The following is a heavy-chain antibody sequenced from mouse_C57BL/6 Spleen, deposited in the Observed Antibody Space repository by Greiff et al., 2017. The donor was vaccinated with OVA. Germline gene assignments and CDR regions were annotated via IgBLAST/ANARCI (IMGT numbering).Heavy chain of an antibody. CDR1: GYSITSGYY. D-gene: IGHD2-3*01. J-gene: IGHJ2*01. Sequence: EVKLVESGPGLVKPSQSLSLTCSVTGYSITSGYYWNWLRQFPGNKLEWMGYISYDGSNHSNPSLKNRISITRDTSKNQFFLKLNSVTTEDTATYYCARDFGYDWGQGTTLTVSS. CDR3: ARDFGYD. CDR2: ISYDGSN. V-gene: IGHV3-6*01.